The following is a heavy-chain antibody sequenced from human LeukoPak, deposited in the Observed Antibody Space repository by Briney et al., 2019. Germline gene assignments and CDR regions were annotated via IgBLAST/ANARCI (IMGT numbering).Heavy chain of an antibody. CDR1: GFTFSSYG. J-gene: IGHJ4*02. V-gene: IGHV3-30*02. CDR2: IRYDGSNK. D-gene: IGHD6-19*01. Sequence: GGSLRLSCAASGFTFSSYGMHWVRQAPGKGLEWVAFIRYDGSNKYYADSVKGRFTISRDNSKNTLYLQMNSLRAEDTAVYYCANEQWLVQSYWGQGTLVTVSS. CDR3: ANEQWLVQSY.